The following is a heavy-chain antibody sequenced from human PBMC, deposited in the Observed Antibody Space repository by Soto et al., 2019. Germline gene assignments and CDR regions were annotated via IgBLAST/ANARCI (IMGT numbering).Heavy chain of an antibody. J-gene: IGHJ4*02. CDR2: IILPFGTP. CDR3: VRGPDYEGYFDY. Sequence: QVRLVQSGAEVKKTGSSGKVSCKASGTTFSNYAIGWVRQAPGQGLEWMGGIILPFGTPNYAQKFQGRVTITADESMTTAFMELRGLRSEDTAVYFCVRGPDYEGYFDYWGQGTLVTVSS. D-gene: IGHD3-22*01. V-gene: IGHV1-69*12. CDR1: GTTFSNYA.